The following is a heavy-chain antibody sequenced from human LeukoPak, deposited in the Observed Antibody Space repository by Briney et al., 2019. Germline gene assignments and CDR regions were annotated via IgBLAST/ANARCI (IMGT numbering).Heavy chain of an antibody. V-gene: IGHV4-59*08. Sequence: SETLSLTCTVSGGSMSSYYWSWIRQPPGKGLEWIGYIYYTGSTNYNPSLKSRVTISVDTSKNQFSLKLSSMTAADTAIYYCARHYCNGGNCYSFDYWGQGTLVTVSS. CDR1: GGSMSSYY. D-gene: IGHD2-15*01. CDR2: IYYTGST. CDR3: ARHYCNGGNCYSFDY. J-gene: IGHJ4*02.